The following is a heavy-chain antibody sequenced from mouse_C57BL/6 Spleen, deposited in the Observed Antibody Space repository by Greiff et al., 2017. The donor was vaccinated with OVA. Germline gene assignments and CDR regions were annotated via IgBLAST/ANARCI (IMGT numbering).Heavy chain of an antibody. J-gene: IGHJ4*01. V-gene: IGHV1-49*01. CDR1: YFAFMASA. D-gene: IGHD1-1*01. Sequence: LMESGAELVRPGSSVKLSCKDSYFAFMASAMHWVKQRPGHGLEWIGSFTMYSDATEYSENFKGKATLTANTSSSTAYMELSSLTSEDSAVYYCASGYYGSTYAMDYWGQGTSVTVSS. CDR2: FTMYSDAT. CDR3: ASGYYGSTYAMDY.